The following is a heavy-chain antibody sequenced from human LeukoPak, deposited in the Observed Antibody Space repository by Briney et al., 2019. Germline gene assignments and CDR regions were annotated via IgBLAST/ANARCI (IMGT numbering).Heavy chain of an antibody. V-gene: IGHV3-30*18. Sequence: GGSLRLSCAASGFTFSSYGMSWVRQAPGKGLEWVAVISYDGSNKYYADSVKGRFTISRDNSKNTLYLQMNSLRAEDTAVYYCANGGYYYDSSGYRIFGLGYFQHWGQGTLVTVSS. CDR1: GFTFSSYG. J-gene: IGHJ1*01. CDR3: ANGGYYYDSSGYRIFGLGYFQH. CDR2: ISYDGSNK. D-gene: IGHD3-22*01.